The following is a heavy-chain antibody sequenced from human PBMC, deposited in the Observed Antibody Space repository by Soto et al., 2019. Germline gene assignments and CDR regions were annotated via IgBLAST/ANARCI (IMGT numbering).Heavy chain of an antibody. CDR3: XXXXKVSAEDV. CDR2: ISSSSSTI. Sequence: EVQLVESGGGLVQPGGSLRLSCAASGFTFSSYSMNWVRQAPGKGLEWVSYISSSSSTIYYADSVKGRFTISRDNAKXXXXXXXXXXXXXXXXXXXXXXXXKVSAEDVWGKGTTVTVSS. J-gene: IGHJ6*04. V-gene: IGHV3-48*01. D-gene: IGHD1-20*01. CDR1: GFTFSSYS.